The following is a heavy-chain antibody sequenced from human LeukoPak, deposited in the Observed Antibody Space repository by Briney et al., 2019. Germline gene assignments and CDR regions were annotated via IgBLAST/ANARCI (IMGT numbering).Heavy chain of an antibody. CDR3: VKAPLRGYYFWSGLSSLDC. D-gene: IGHD3-3*01. Sequence: GGSLRLSCAASGFTFSSYPMTWVRQAPGEGLEWVSTISGSGDTSFYADSVEGRFTISRDSSRNTLYLQMNSLTAEDTTVYYCVKAPLRGYYFWSGLSSLDCWGQGTPVTVSS. CDR2: ISGSGDTS. V-gene: IGHV3-23*01. CDR1: GFTFSSYP. J-gene: IGHJ4*02.